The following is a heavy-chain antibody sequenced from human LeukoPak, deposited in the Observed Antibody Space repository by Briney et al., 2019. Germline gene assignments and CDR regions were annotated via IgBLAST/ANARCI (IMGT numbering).Heavy chain of an antibody. CDR3: ARGKNYDFWSGYYSRVWFDP. J-gene: IGHJ5*02. CDR1: GGSFSGYY. V-gene: IGHV4-34*01. D-gene: IGHD3-3*01. CDR2: INHSGNT. Sequence: SETLSLTCAVYGGSFSGYYWSWIRQPPGKGLEWIGEINHSGNTNYNPSLKSRVTISVDTSKNQFSLKLSSVTAADTAVYYCARGKNYDFWSGYYSRVWFDPWGQGTLVTVSS.